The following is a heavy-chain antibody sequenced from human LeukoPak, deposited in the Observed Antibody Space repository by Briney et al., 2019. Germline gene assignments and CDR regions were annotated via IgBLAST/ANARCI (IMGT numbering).Heavy chain of an antibody. D-gene: IGHD1-26*01. CDR1: GFTFSSYE. CDR3: ARARAKGATTYYYYMDV. Sequence: GRSLRLSCTASGFTFSSYEMNWVRQAPGKGLEWVSYISSSGSTIYYADSVKGRFTISRDNAKNSLYLQMNSLRAEDTAVYYCARARAKGATTYYYYMDVWGKGTTVTVSS. V-gene: IGHV3-48*03. CDR2: ISSSGSTI. J-gene: IGHJ6*03.